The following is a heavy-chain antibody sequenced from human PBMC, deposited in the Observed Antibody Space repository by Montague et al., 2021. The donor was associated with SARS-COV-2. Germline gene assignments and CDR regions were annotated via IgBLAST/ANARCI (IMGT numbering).Heavy chain of an antibody. CDR1: GGSISSGGYY. CDR3: VRDQGRSNWNYPDY. D-gene: IGHD1-20*01. V-gene: IGHV4-61*08. CDR2: IYNSGST. Sequence: SETLSLTCIVSGGSISSGGYYWSWIRQHPGKGLEWIGYIYNSGSTSYNPSLKSRVTMSVDTSKNQFSLKLSSVTAADTAVYYCVRDQGRSNWNYPDYWGQGTLVTVSS. J-gene: IGHJ4*02.